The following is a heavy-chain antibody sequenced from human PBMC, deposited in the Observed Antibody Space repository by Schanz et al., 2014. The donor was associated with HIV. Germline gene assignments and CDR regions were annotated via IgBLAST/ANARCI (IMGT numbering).Heavy chain of an antibody. CDR1: GFTFSTYG. D-gene: IGHD3-9*01. V-gene: IGHV3-7*01. CDR3: AREAILTGYYNLDY. CDR2: INQDGSEF. Sequence: EVQLLESGGGVVQPGTSLRLSCAVSGFTFSTYGMHWVRQAPGKGLEWVANINQDGSEFYYVDSVKGRFTISRDNAKKSLYLQMNTLRAEDTALYFCAREAILTGYYNLDYWGQGTLVTVSS. J-gene: IGHJ4*02.